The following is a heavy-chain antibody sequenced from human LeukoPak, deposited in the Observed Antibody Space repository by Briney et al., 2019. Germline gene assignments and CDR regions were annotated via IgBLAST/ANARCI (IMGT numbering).Heavy chain of an antibody. CDR3: AREAFNYGDHYFDY. J-gene: IGHJ4*02. V-gene: IGHV3-74*01. CDR2: INGDGSRT. CDR1: GFTFSNYW. Sequence: PGGSLRLSCAASGFTFSNYWMHWVRQAPGKGLVWVSRINGDGSRTNYADSVKGRFTISRDNAKNTLYLQMSILRVEDTAVYHCAREAFNYGDHYFDYWGQGTLVTVSS. D-gene: IGHD4-17*01.